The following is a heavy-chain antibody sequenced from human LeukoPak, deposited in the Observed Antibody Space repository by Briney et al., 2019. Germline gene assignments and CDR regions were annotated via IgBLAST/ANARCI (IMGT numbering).Heavy chain of an antibody. D-gene: IGHD3-10*01. V-gene: IGHV1-8*01. Sequence: ASVKVSCKASGYTFTTYDINWVRQATGQGLEWMGWMNPNSGNTGYAPKFRGRVTMTRNTSISTAYMELSSLRSDDTAVYYCAMRNGSGSLYFDYWGQGTLVTVSS. CDR1: GYTFTTYD. CDR2: MNPNSGNT. CDR3: AMRNGSGSLYFDY. J-gene: IGHJ4*02.